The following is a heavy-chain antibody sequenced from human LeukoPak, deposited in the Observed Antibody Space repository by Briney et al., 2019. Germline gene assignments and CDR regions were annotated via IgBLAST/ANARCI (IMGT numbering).Heavy chain of an antibody. Sequence: ASVKVSCKASGGTFSSYAISWVRQAPGQGLEWMGGIIPIFGTANYAQKFQGRATITADESTSTAYMELSSLRSEDTAVYYCARDQGLPGGGYFDYWGQGTLVTVSS. CDR3: ARDQGLPGGGYFDY. D-gene: IGHD3-16*01. CDR1: GGTFSSYA. J-gene: IGHJ4*02. V-gene: IGHV1-69*13. CDR2: IIPIFGTA.